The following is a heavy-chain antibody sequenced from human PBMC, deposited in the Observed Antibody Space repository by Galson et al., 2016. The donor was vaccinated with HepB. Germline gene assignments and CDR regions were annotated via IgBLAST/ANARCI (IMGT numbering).Heavy chain of an antibody. D-gene: IGHD3-3*01. J-gene: IGHJ6*02. CDR3: ARDTFYDFGNGYSGYYYGMDV. Sequence: SLRLSCAASGFTFSNYAMYWVRQAPGKGLEWLTHISYDGHNKFYADSVKGRFTISRDNSKSTLYLQMNSLRAEDTAVYYCARDTFYDFGNGYSGYYYGMDVWGQGTTVSVSS. V-gene: IGHV3-30*04. CDR1: GFTFSNYA. CDR2: ISYDGHNK.